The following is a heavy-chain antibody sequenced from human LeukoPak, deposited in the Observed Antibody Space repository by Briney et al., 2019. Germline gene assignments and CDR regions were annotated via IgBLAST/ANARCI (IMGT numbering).Heavy chain of an antibody. CDR2: SYYRGST. Sequence: KPSETLSLTCTVSGGSVSSGGYYWSWIRQHPGKGLEWIGYSYYRGSTYYNPSLKSRVTISVDTSKNQFSLRLRSVTAADTAVYFCARATTVTTPADYWGQGTLATVSS. CDR1: GGSVSSGGYY. V-gene: IGHV4-31*03. D-gene: IGHD4-17*01. J-gene: IGHJ4*02. CDR3: ARATTVTTPADY.